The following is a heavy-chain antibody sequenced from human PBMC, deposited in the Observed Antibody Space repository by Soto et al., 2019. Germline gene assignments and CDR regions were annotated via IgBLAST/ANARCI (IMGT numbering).Heavy chain of an antibody. V-gene: IGHV1-2*04. CDR3: ARGIAAAGTSGMYV. J-gene: IGHJ6*02. CDR1: GYTFTGSY. CDR2: INPNSGGT. D-gene: IGHD6-13*01. Sequence: ASVKVSCKASGYTFTGSYMHWVRQAPGQGLEWMGWINPNSGGTNYAQKFQGWVTMTRDTSISTAYMELSRLRSDDTAVYYCARGIAAAGTSGMYVWGQGTTVTVSS.